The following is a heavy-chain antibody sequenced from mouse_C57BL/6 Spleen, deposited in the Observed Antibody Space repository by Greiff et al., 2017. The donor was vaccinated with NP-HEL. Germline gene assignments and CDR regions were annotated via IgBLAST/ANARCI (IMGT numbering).Heavy chain of an antibody. V-gene: IGHV5-17*01. D-gene: IGHD1-1*01. J-gene: IGHJ1*03. CDR3: ARVLITTAYWYFDV. CDR1: GFTFSDYG. Sequence: EVQGVESGGGLVKPGGSLKLSCAASGFTFSDYGMHWVRQAPEKGLEWVAYISSGSSTIYYADTVKGRFTISRDNAKHTLFLQMTSLRAEDTAMYYCARVLITTAYWYFDVWGTGTTVTVSS. CDR2: ISSGSSTI.